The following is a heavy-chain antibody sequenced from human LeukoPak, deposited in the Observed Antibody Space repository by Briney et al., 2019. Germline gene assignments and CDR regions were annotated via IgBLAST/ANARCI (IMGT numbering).Heavy chain of an antibody. CDR1: GFTFRDYG. J-gene: IGHJ4*02. CDR3: ARGRTVSGAKYYFDF. V-gene: IGHV3-49*04. Sequence: GGSLTLSCLTSGFTFRDYGLGRVRQAPGMGLEWVSFTRSTFYGGATECAVSVRGRFSVARDDSERIAYLQMNNLESEDTDVYYCARGRTVSGAKYYFDFWSRGTLVAVSS. D-gene: IGHD2/OR15-2a*01. CDR2: TRSTFYGGAT.